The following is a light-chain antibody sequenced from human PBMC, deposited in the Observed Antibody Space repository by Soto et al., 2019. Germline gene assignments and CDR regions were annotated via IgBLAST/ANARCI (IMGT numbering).Light chain of an antibody. CDR2: DAS. J-gene: IGKJ1*01. Sequence: DIQMTQSPSTLSASVGDRVTITCRASQTISRSLAWYQHQPGKAPKLLIYDASTLESGVPSRFSGIGSGTEFSLSISSLQPDDFATYYRQQCYKGWTFGQGTKVDIK. V-gene: IGKV1-5*01. CDR1: QTISRS. CDR3: QQCYKGWT.